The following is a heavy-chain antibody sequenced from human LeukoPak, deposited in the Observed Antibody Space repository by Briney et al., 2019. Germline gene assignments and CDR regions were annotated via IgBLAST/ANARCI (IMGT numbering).Heavy chain of an antibody. CDR2: ISSSSSCI. V-gene: IGHV3-21*01. CDR3: ARVYSSSSKTHYYYYMDV. J-gene: IGHJ6*03. D-gene: IGHD6-6*01. Sequence: GGSLRLSCAASGFTFSSYSMNWVRQAPGKGLEWVSSISSSSSCIYYADSVKGRFTISRDNAKNSLYLQMNSLRAEDTAVYYCARVYSSSSKTHYYYYMDVWGKGTTVTVSS. CDR1: GFTFSSYS.